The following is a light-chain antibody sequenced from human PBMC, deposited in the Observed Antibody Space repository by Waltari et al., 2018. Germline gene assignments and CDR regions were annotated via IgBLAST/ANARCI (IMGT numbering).Light chain of an antibody. V-gene: IGKV3-20*01. CDR1: HSVSSNF. J-gene: IGKJ1*01. CDR2: GAS. CDR3: QQYGSFWT. Sequence: DIVLTQSLGTLSLSPGERATLSCRASHSVSSNFLAWYQQKPGQAPRLLIYGASSRATGIPDRFSGSGSGTEFTLTISRLEPEDLAVYYCQQYGSFWTFGQGTKVEIK.